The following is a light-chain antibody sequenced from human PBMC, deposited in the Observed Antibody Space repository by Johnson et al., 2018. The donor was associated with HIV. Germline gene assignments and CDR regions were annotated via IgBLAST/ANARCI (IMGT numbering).Light chain of an antibody. V-gene: IGLV1-51*02. CDR3: ATWDRSLSAGGV. J-gene: IGLJ1*01. Sequence: QSVLTQPPSVSAAPGQKVTISCSGSSSNIGNNYVSWYQQLPGTAPKLLIYENTKRPSGVPDRFSGSKSGSSATLGITGLQTVDEADYYCATWDRSLSAGGVFGTGTKVTVL. CDR2: ENT. CDR1: SSNIGNNY.